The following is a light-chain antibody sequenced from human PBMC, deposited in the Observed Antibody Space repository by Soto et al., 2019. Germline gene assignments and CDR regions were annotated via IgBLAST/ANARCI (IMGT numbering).Light chain of an antibody. CDR3: CSYVGATTQV. J-gene: IGLJ1*01. V-gene: IGLV2-8*01. CDR1: SSDVGSYDY. Sequence: QSALTQPPSASGSLGQSVTISCTGTSSDVGSYDYVSWYPQHPGKAPKVIIDEVTKRPSGVPDRFSGSHAGSTASLTSSGLQAEDEAEYYCCSYVGATTQVFGTGTKVTVL. CDR2: EVT.